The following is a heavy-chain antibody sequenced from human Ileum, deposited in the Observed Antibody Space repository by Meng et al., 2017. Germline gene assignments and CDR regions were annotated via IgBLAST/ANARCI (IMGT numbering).Heavy chain of an antibody. CDR2: ISTYKGNT. CDR3: ARDRDWNLDS. Sequence: ASVKVSCKASGYTFTDYGISWLRQAPGQGLEWMGWISTYKGNTKYAEKFQGRVTFTTDTPTRTALMELRSLRYDDSAVYYCARDRDWNLDSWGQGKLVTGAS. CDR1: GYTFTDYG. D-gene: IGHD3/OR15-3a*01. J-gene: IGHJ4*02. V-gene: IGHV1-18*01.